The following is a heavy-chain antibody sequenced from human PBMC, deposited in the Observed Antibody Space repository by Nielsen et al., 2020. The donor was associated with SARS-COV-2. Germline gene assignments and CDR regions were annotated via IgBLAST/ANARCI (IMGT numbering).Heavy chain of an antibody. D-gene: IGHD3-3*01. J-gene: IGHJ6*02. CDR2: IYSGANST. Sequence: GESLKISCAASGFAFSSYAMTWVRQAPGKGLEWVSIIYSGANSTYYADSVKGRFTLSRDNSKNTLYLQMNSLRAEDTALYHCARGWDDFWSGYYDYYYYGMDVWGQGTTVTVSS. CDR3: ARGWDDFWSGYYDYYYYGMDV. V-gene: IGHV3-23*03. CDR1: GFAFSSYA.